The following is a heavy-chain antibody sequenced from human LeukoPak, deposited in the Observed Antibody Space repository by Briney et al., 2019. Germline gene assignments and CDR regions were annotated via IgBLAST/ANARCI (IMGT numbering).Heavy chain of an antibody. D-gene: IGHD6-19*01. CDR3: AKDARRTSGWYFFDY. Sequence: PSETLSLTCTVSGGSISSYYWSWIRQPPGKGLEWIGYIYYTGITNYSPSLKSRVTISVDTSKNQFSLKLSSVTAADTAVYYCAKDARRTSGWYFFDYWGQGTLVTVSS. J-gene: IGHJ4*02. CDR2: IYYTGIT. CDR1: GGSISSYY. V-gene: IGHV4-59*01.